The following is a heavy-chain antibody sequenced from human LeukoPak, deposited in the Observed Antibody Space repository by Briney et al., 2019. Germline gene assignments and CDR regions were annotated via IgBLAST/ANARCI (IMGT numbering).Heavy chain of an antibody. CDR1: GFTLRGYA. CDR3: ARGSGGIVGASHD. J-gene: IGHJ4*01. Sequence: GRSLRLSCAGSGFTLRGYAMHWVRQGPGKGLEWVAGILYDGSNKCCANSVTGRFTIPRDNSKNTLYLQMNRLRAEDTAVYYCARGSGGIVGASHDWGHGTLVTVSS. CDR2: ILYDGSNK. V-gene: IGHV3-30-3*01. D-gene: IGHD1-26*01.